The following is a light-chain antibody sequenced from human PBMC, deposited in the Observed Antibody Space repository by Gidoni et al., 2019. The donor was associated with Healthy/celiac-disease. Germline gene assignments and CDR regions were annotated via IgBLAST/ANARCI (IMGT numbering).Light chain of an antibody. CDR2: YDS. CDR1: NIGSKS. J-gene: IGLJ2*01. V-gene: IGLV3-21*04. CDR3: QVWDSSSDHPV. Sequence: SYVLTQTTSGYMAPGQTARMTRGGNNIGSKSVHWHQQKPGQAPVLVIYYDSDRPSGIPERFSGSNSGNTATLTISRVEAGDEADDYCQVWDSSSDHPVFGGGTKLTVL.